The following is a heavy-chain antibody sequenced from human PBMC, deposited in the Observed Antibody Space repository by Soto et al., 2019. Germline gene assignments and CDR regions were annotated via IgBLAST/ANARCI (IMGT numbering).Heavy chain of an antibody. CDR1: GGSISSYY. CDR3: ARDVATRGWFDP. CDR2: IYYSGST. V-gene: IGHV4-59*01. J-gene: IGHJ5*02. D-gene: IGHD5-12*01. Sequence: QVQLQESGPGLVKPSETLSLTCTVSGGSISSYYWSWIRQPPGKGLEWIGYIYYSGSTNYNPSLKSRVTISVDTSKNQFSLKLSSVTAADTAVYYCARDVATRGWFDPWGQGTLVTVSS.